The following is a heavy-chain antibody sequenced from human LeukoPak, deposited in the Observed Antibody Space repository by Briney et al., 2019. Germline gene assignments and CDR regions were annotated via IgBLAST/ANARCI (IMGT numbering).Heavy chain of an antibody. CDR2: INWNGDGT. V-gene: IGHV3-20*04. D-gene: IGHD1-26*01. CDR1: GFTLDDHG. Sequence: GGSVRLSCAASGFTLDDHGMSWVRQAPGKGLEWVSGINWNGDGTGYADSVKGRFTISRDNAKNSLYLQMNSLRAEDTAFYCARLGGPDYYFYYYMDVWGKGTTVTVS. J-gene: IGHJ6*03. CDR3: ARLGGPDYYFYYYMDV.